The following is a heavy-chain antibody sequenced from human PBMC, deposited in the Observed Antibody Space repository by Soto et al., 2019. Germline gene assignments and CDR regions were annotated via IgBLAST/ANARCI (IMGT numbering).Heavy chain of an antibody. CDR1: GYTFTTYA. J-gene: IGHJ4*02. Sequence: QVQLVQSGAEVKKPGASVKASCKASGYTFTTYAIHWVRQAPGQRLEWMGWINTGNGNRKYSQKFQGRLTITRDTPATTAYMELSSLRSEDTAVYYCARDLTTVTHPFDYWGQGSLATVSS. CDR3: ARDLTTVTHPFDY. D-gene: IGHD4-17*01. V-gene: IGHV1-3*04. CDR2: INTGNGNR.